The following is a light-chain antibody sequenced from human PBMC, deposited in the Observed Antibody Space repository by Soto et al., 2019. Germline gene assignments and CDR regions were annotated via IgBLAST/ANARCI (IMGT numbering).Light chain of an antibody. CDR2: KAS. V-gene: IGKV1-5*03. Sequence: DIQMTQSPSTLSASVGDTVTITCRASQSIDRSLAWYQHKPGKAPKLLIYKASDLQRGVPSRFRGSGSGTELTLTISLLQPDDLATCYCQQFDTTSRTFGQGTKVEIK. CDR3: QQFDTTSRT. J-gene: IGKJ1*01. CDR1: QSIDRS.